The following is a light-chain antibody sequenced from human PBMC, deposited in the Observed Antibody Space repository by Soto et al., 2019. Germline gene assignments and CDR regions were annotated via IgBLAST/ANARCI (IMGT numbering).Light chain of an antibody. CDR3: ETWATNTVI. CDR1: SGHWNYV. J-gene: IGLJ2*01. Sequence: QLVLTQSSSASASPGSSVKLTCTLSSGHWNYVIAWHQQRPGKAPRYLMKLEISGNYNKGSGLPDRFSGSSSGPDRYLTISNFQSEDEADYYCETWATNTVIFGGGTKLTVL. CDR2: LEISGNY. V-gene: IGLV4-60*03.